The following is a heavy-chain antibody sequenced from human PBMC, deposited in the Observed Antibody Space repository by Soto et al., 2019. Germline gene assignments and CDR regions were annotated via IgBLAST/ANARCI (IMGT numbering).Heavy chain of an antibody. CDR3: AHPRGYGVFDAYDI. V-gene: IGHV3-23*01. J-gene: IGHJ3*02. CDR1: GFTFSTYA. D-gene: IGHD4-17*01. CDR2: ISATAGDT. Sequence: PGGSLRLSCAASGFTFSTYAMNWVRQAPGKGLEWVSAISATAGDTYYADSVRGRFTISRDNSMNALYLQMNSLRVEDTAVYYCAHPRGYGVFDAYDIWGQGTMVTVSS.